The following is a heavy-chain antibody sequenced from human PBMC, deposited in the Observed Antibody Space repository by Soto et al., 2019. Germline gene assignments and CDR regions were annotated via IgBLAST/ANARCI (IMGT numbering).Heavy chain of an antibody. CDR2: ISGSGGST. CDR3: AKGFEGSWIQLWLPGAFDI. J-gene: IGHJ3*02. CDR1: GFTFSSYA. V-gene: IGHV3-23*01. Sequence: EVQLLESGGGLVQPGGSLRLSCAASGFTFSSYAMSWVRQAPXXGXEWVSGISGSGGSTYYADSVKGRFTISRDNSKNTLYLQMNSLRAEDTAVYYCAKGFEGSWIQLWLPGAFDIWGQGTMVTVSS. D-gene: IGHD5-18*01.